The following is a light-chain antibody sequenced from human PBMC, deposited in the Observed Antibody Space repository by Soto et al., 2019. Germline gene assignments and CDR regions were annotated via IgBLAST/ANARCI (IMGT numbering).Light chain of an antibody. CDR3: QVWHSSTDHVI. Sequence: SYELTQPPSASVAPGQTARITCEGTDIGSKRVHWYQQKPGQAPVVGIYYDNNRPSGTPERFSGSNSGNTATLTISRVEAGDEADYYCQVWHSSTDHVIFGGGTKLTVL. J-gene: IGLJ2*01. CDR1: DIGSKR. V-gene: IGLV3-21*04. CDR2: YDN.